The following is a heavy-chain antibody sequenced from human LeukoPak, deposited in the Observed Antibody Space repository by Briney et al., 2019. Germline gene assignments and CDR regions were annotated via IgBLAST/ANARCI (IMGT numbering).Heavy chain of an antibody. D-gene: IGHD2-2*01. CDR1: GGTFSSYA. V-gene: IGHV1-69*04. CDR3: ARSSVVPAAITHTPIVAYYFDY. CDR2: IIPILGIA. J-gene: IGHJ4*02. Sequence: AASVKVSCKASGGTFSSYAISWVRQAPGQGLEWMGRIIPILGIANYAQKFQGRVTITADKSTSTAYMELSSLRSEDTAVYYCARSSVVPAAITHTPIVAYYFDYWGQGTLVTVSS.